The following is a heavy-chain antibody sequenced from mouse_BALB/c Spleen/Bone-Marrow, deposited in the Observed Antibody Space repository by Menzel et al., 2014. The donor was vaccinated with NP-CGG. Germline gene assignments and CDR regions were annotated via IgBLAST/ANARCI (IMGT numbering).Heavy chain of an antibody. D-gene: IGHD3-3*01. Sequence: VQGVESGAELVKPGASVKLSCKASGYTFTTSGINWVRQRPEQGLAWIGRIFPGNISTEYNEKFKVKATLTTDNSSSTAYMQLSRLTSEDSAVYFCSRGGYLGGYFDVWGAGTTVTVSS. V-gene: IGHV1-77*01. CDR2: IFPGNIST. J-gene: IGHJ1*01. CDR1: GYTFTTSG. CDR3: SRGGYLGGYFDV.